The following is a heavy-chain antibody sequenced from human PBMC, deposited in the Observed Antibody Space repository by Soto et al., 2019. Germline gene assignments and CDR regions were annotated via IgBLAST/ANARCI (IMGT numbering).Heavy chain of an antibody. CDR1: GGSISRSTYY. D-gene: IGHD2-2*02. J-gene: IGHJ5*02. CDR2: IYYSGST. V-gene: IGHV4-39*01. CDR3: ARQVPXXIRLGWFDP. Sequence: SETLSLTCTVSGGSISRSTYYWGWIRQPPGKGLEWIGSIYYSGSTYYGPSLKSRVTISVDTSKNQFSLKLSSVTAADTAVYYCARQVPXXIRLGWFDPXGQGTLVTVSS.